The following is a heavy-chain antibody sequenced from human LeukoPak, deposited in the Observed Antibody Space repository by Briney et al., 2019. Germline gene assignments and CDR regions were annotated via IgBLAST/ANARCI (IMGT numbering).Heavy chain of an antibody. D-gene: IGHD6-6*01. CDR2: IYTSGST. Sequence: PSETLSLTGTVSGGSISSFYWSWNRQPAGKGLEWMGRIYTSGSTNYNPSPRSLVTISVDTSKNEFSLKLSPVTAAAAAVYYWARDRDSSSSQWFDPWGQGTLVTVSS. CDR3: ARDRDSSSSQWFDP. J-gene: IGHJ5*01. CDR1: GGSISSFY. V-gene: IGHV4-4*07.